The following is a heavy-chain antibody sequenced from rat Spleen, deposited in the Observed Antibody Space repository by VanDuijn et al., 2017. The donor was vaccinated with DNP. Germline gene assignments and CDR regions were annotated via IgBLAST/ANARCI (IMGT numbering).Heavy chain of an antibody. CDR1: GFSFRDYG. D-gene: IGHD5-1*01. CDR2: ITYVGRIT. Sequence: EVQLVESGGGLVQPGGSLKLSCAASGFSFRDYGMAWVRQAPMQSLEWVTTITYVGRITYYRDSVKGRFSISRDNAKNTLYLQMNSLRSEDTATYYCARGSGTYYWYFDFWGPGTMVTVSS. V-gene: IGHV5-7*01. J-gene: IGHJ1*01. CDR3: ARGSGTYYWYFDF.